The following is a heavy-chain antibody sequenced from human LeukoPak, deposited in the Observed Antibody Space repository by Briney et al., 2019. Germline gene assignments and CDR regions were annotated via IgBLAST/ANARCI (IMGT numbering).Heavy chain of an antibody. CDR3: ARGRHCSSTSCLVEY. V-gene: IGHV3-33*01. CDR1: GFTFSSYG. CDR2: IWYDGSNK. Sequence: GGSLRLSCAASGFTFSSYGMHWVRQAPGKGLEWGAVIWYDGSNKYYADSVKGRFTISRDNSKNTLYLQMNSLRAEDTAVYYCARGRHCSSTSCLVEYWGQGTLVTVSS. D-gene: IGHD2-2*01. J-gene: IGHJ4*02.